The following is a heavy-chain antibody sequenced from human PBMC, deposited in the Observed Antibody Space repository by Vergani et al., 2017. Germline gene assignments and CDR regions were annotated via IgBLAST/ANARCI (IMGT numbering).Heavy chain of an antibody. CDR3: ARDLSPMTTVTSDDY. D-gene: IGHD4-11*01. CDR2: IKQDGSEK. J-gene: IGHJ4*02. V-gene: IGHV3-7*01. Sequence: EVQLVESGGGLVQPGGSLRLSCAASGFTFSSYWMSWVRQAPGKGLEWVANIKQDGSEKYYVDSVKGRFTISRDNAKNSLYLQMNSLRAEDTAVYYCARDLSPMTTVTSDDYGGQGTLVTVSS. CDR1: GFTFSSYW.